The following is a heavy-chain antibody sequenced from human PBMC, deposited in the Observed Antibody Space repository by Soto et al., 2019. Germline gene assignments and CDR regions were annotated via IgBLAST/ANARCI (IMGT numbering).Heavy chain of an antibody. J-gene: IGHJ6*02. D-gene: IGHD3-9*01. CDR1: GGSFSGYY. V-gene: IGHV4-34*01. CDR2: INHSGST. Sequence: PSETLSLTCAVYGGSFSGYYWSWIRQPPGKGLEWIGAINHSGSTNYNPSLKSRVTISVDTSKNQFSLKLSSVTAADTAVYYCARDLVIRGSRYYYGMDVWGQGTTVTVSS. CDR3: ARDLVIRGSRYYYGMDV.